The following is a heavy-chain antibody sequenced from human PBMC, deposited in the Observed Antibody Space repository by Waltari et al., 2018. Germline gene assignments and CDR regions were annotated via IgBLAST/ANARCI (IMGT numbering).Heavy chain of an antibody. V-gene: IGHV1-69*13. J-gene: IGHJ6*02. CDR1: GGTFSSYA. CDR3: ARAGLQLVNYYYYGMDV. D-gene: IGHD6-13*01. Sequence: QVQLVQSGAEVKKPGSSVTVSCKASGGTFSSYAISWVRQAPGQGLEWMGGISPILVTANYAQKCQGRVTITADESTSTAYMELSSLRSEDTAVYYCARAGLQLVNYYYYGMDVWGQGTTVTVSS. CDR2: ISPILVTA.